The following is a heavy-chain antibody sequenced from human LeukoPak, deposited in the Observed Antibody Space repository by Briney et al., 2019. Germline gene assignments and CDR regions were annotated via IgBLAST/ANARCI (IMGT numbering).Heavy chain of an antibody. CDR1: GGTFSSYA. V-gene: IGHV1-69*05. Sequence: SVKVSCKASGGTFSSYAISWVRQAPGQGLEWMGGIIPIFGTASYAQNFQGRITITRDTSTSTLYMELSSLRSEDTAIYYCAKIAASDTGEGYWGRGTLVTVSS. J-gene: IGHJ4*02. CDR2: IIPIFGTA. CDR3: AKIAASDTGEGY. D-gene: IGHD6-13*01.